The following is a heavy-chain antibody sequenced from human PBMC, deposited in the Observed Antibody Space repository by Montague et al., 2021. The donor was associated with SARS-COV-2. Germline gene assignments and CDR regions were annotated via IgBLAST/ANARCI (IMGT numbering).Heavy chain of an antibody. CDR3: ARWGLNNAFDI. V-gene: IGHV4-39*02. CDR2: IYFTGKT. J-gene: IGHJ3*02. CDR1: GDSISRSHYF. D-gene: IGHD1/OR15-1a*01. Sequence: SETLSLTCSVSGDSISRSHYFWAWIRQPPGMGLEWIGSIYFTGKTYYXXSLKSRVTISIDTSKNHFSLRPSSVTAADSAVFYCARWGLNNAFDIWGLGTMITISS.